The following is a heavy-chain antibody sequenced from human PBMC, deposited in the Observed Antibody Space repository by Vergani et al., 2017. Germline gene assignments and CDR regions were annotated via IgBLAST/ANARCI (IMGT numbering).Heavy chain of an antibody. CDR2: KSYDGSNK. CDR1: GFTFSSYA. D-gene: IGHD6-19*01. V-gene: IGHV3-30-3*01. CDR3: ARDGGYSSGWPYWYFDL. J-gene: IGHJ2*01. Sequence: VQLVESGGGVVQPGRSLRLSCAASGFTFSSYAMHWVRQAPGKGLEWVAVKSYDGSNKYYADSVKGRFTISRDNSKNTLYLQMNSLRAEDTAVYYCARDGGYSSGWPYWYFDLWGRGTLVTVSS.